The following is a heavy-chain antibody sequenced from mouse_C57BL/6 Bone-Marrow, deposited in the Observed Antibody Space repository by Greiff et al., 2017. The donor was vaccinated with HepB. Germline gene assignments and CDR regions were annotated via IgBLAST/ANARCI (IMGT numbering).Heavy chain of an antibody. CDR2: IYPRSGNT. CDR3: ARGSTVVPGFAY. V-gene: IGHV1-81*01. D-gene: IGHD1-1*01. Sequence: VQRVESGAELARPGASVKLSCKASGYTFTSYGISWVKQRTGQGLEWIGEIYPRSGNTYYNEKFKGKATLTADKSSSTAYMELRSLTSEDSAVYFCARGSTVVPGFAYWGQGTLVTVSA. J-gene: IGHJ3*01. CDR1: GYTFTSYG.